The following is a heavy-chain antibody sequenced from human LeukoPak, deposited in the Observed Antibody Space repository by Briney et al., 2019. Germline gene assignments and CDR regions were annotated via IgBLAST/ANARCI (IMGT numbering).Heavy chain of an antibody. CDR1: GGSISSYY. Sequence: SETLSLTCTVSGGSISSYYWSWIRQPPGKGLEWIGYIYYSGSTNYNPSLKSRVTISVDTSKNQFSLKLSSVTAADTAVYYCARDTSGSYYVGKDFDYWGQGTLVTVSS. CDR2: IYYSGST. J-gene: IGHJ4*02. CDR3: ARDTSGSYYVGKDFDY. D-gene: IGHD1-26*01. V-gene: IGHV4-59*01.